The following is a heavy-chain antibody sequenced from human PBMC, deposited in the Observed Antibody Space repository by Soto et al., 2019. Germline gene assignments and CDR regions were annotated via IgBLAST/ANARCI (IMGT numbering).Heavy chain of an antibody. Sequence: GGSLRLSCAASGFTFSSYWMHWVRQAPGKGLVWVSRINSDGSSTSYADSVKGRFTISRDNAKNTLYLQMNSLRAEDTAVYYCARVYSSSWYHRDYYYGTDVWGQGTTVTVSS. D-gene: IGHD6-13*01. CDR2: INSDGSST. CDR1: GFTFSSYW. V-gene: IGHV3-74*01. CDR3: ARVYSSSWYHRDYYYGTDV. J-gene: IGHJ6*02.